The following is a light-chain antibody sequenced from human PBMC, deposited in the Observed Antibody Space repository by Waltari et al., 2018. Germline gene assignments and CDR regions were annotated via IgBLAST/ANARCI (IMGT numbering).Light chain of an antibody. CDR1: KSVLSTYTGKSY. J-gene: IGKJ1*01. CDR3: QQYYDTPWT. CDR2: WAS. Sequence: DIVMAQSPDSLAVSPGERATLTCGSSKSVLSTYTGKSYLAWYQQKPGQPPKLLIYWASTRESGVPDRFSGSGSGTDFTLTISSLQAEDVAVYYCQQYYDTPWTFGQGTKVEIK. V-gene: IGKV4-1*01.